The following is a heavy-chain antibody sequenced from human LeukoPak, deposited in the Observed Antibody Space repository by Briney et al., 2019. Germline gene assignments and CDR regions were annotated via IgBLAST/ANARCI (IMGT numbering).Heavy chain of an antibody. CDR1: GYTFTTYD. CDR3: VRGFRSDTSGRESDC. J-gene: IGHJ4*02. Sequence: ASVKVSCKASGYTFTTYDINWVRQATGQGLEWMGWMSPHSGNTGFAQNFQGRVAMTRNTSIDTAYMELSSLRVEDTAVYYCVRGFRSDTSGRESDCWGQGTLVTVSS. V-gene: IGHV1-8*01. D-gene: IGHD2-2*01. CDR2: MSPHSGNT.